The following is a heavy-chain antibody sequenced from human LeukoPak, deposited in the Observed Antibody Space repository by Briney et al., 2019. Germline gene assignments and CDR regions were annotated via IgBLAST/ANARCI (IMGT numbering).Heavy chain of an antibody. J-gene: IGHJ5*02. CDR2: INSDGSAT. D-gene: IGHD4/OR15-4a*01. CDR1: GFTFSRYW. V-gene: IGHV3-74*03. CDR3: ERDYGA. Sequence: PGGSLRLSCEASGFTFSRYWMHWVRQAPGKGLMWVSRINSDGSATTYADFAKGRSTISRDNAKNTVYLQMNSLRVDDTAIYYCERDYGAWGQGTLVTVSP.